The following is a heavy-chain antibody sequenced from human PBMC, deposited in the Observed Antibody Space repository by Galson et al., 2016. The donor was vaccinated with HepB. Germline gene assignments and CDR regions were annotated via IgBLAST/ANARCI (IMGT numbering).Heavy chain of an antibody. V-gene: IGHV4-4*02. CDR3: ASSYSSGWYAGED. CDR1: NGSIRSSNW. D-gene: IGHD6-19*01. CDR2: IFHSGST. J-gene: IGHJ4*02. Sequence: SETLSLTCAVSNGSIRSSNWWSWVRQPPGKGLEWIGEIFHSGSTNYNPSLKSRVTISVDKSKNQFSLKLSSVTAADTAVYYCASSYSSGWYAGEDWGQGTLVTVSS.